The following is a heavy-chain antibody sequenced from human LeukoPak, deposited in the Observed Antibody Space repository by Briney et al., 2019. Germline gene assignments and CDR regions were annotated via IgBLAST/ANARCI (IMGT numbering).Heavy chain of an antibody. V-gene: IGHV4-59*08. Sequence: SETLSLTCTVSGGSISNYYWSWIRQPPGKGLEWIGYIYYSGSTSYNPSLKSRVTILEDTSKNQFSLKLTSVTAADTAVYFCARGGYYGMDVWGQATTVTVSS. D-gene: IGHD3-16*01. CDR2: IYYSGST. CDR1: GGSISNYY. CDR3: ARGGYYGMDV. J-gene: IGHJ6*02.